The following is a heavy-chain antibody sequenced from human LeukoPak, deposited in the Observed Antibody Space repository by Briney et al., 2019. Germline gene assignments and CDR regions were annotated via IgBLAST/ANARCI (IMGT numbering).Heavy chain of an antibody. Sequence: SETLSLTCTVSGGSISSGGYYWSWIRQHPGKGLEWIGYIYYSGSTYYNPSLKSRVTISVDRSKNQFSLKLSSVTAADTAVYYCARVIIKGYYFDYWGQGTLVTVSS. CDR1: GGSISSGGYY. CDR3: ARVIIKGYYFDY. D-gene: IGHD3-10*01. J-gene: IGHJ4*02. V-gene: IGHV4-31*03. CDR2: IYYSGST.